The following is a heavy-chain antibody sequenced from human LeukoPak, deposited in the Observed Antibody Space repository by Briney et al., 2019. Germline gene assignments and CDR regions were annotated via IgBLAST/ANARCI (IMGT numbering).Heavy chain of an antibody. J-gene: IGHJ4*02. D-gene: IGHD3-22*01. CDR3: ARGTPGYYDSSGYYYLPFDY. Sequence: GASVKVSCKXSGYTSTSYGISWVRQAPGQGLEWMGWISAYNGNTNYAQKLQGRVTMTTDTSTSTAYMELRSLRSDDTAVYYCARGTPGYYDSSGYYYLPFDYWGQGTLVTVSS. CDR1: GYTSTSYG. CDR2: ISAYNGNT. V-gene: IGHV1-18*01.